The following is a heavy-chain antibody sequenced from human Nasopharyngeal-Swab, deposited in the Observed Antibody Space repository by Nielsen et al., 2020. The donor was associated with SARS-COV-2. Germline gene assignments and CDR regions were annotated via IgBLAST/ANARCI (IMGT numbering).Heavy chain of an antibody. V-gene: IGHV1-8*01. Sequence: ASVKVSCKASGYTFTSYDINWVRQAAGQGLEWMGWMNPNSGNTGYAQKFQGRVTITRNTSISTAYMELSSLRSEDTAVYYCATRGRGYSSGWYYRGSEYYFDYWGQGTLVTVSS. CDR1: GYTFTSYD. J-gene: IGHJ4*02. D-gene: IGHD6-19*01. CDR3: ATRGRGYSSGWYYRGSEYYFDY. CDR2: MNPNSGNT.